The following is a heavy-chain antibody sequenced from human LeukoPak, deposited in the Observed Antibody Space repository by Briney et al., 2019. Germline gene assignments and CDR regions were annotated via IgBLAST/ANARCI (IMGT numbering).Heavy chain of an antibody. J-gene: IGHJ5*02. CDR2: IYTSGST. D-gene: IGHD6-13*01. CDR3: ARHGRQLVRRSWFDP. V-gene: IGHV4-4*09. CDR1: GGSISSYY. Sequence: SETLSLTCTVSGGSISSYYWSWIRQPPGKGLEWIGYIYTSGSTNYNPSLKSRVTISVDTSKNQFSLKLSSVTAADTAVYYCARHGRQLVRRSWFDPWGQGTLVTVSS.